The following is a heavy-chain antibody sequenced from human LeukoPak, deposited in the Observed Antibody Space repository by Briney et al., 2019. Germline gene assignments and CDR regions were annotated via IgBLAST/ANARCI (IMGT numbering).Heavy chain of an antibody. V-gene: IGHV1-18*01. CDR1: GYTFTSYG. CDR3: ARVIGYYGSGAQDDY. Sequence: GASVKVSCKASGYTFTSYGISWVRQAPGQGLEWMGWISAYNGNTNYAQKLQGRVTMTTDTSTNTAYMELRSLRSDDTAVYYCARVIGYYGSGAQDDYWGQGTLVTVSS. D-gene: IGHD3-10*01. J-gene: IGHJ4*02. CDR2: ISAYNGNT.